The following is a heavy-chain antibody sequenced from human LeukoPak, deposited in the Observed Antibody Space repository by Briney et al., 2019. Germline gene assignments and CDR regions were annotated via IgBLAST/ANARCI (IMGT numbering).Heavy chain of an antibody. Sequence: KTSQTLSLTCAISGDSVSSNSAAWNWIRQSPSRGLEWLGRTYYRSKWYNDYAVSVKSRITINPDTSKNQFSLKLSSVTAADTAVYYCAGSGYYDSSGYLTNDAFDIWGQGTMVTVSS. CDR2: TYYRSKWYN. CDR1: GDSVSSNSAA. CDR3: AGSGYYDSSGYLTNDAFDI. D-gene: IGHD3-22*01. V-gene: IGHV6-1*01. J-gene: IGHJ3*02.